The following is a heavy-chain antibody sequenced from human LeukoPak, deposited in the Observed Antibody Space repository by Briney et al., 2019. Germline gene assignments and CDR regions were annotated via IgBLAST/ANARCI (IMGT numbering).Heavy chain of an antibody. CDR1: GFAFSTYA. Sequence: PGGSLRLSCSASGFAFSTYAMHWVRQAPGKGLEYVSAISSNGGSTYYADSVKGRFTTSRDNSKNTLYLQMSSLRTEDTAVYYCVKDLVELLGLVGAHLVGIDYWGQGTLVTVSS. V-gene: IGHV3-64D*06. J-gene: IGHJ4*02. D-gene: IGHD1-26*01. CDR2: ISSNGGST. CDR3: VKDLVELLGLVGAHLVGIDY.